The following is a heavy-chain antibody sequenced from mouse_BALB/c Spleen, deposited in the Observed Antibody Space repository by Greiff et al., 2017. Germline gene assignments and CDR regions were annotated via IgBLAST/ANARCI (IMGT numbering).Heavy chain of an antibody. J-gene: IGHJ1*01. CDR2: IRIKANGYTT. D-gene: IGHD2-10*02. V-gene: IGHV7-3*02. CDR3: AGGIVGEYGNYEYMDV. Sequence: EVKLVESGGGLVQPGGSLRLSCATSGFTFTDYYMSWVRQPPGKALEWLGFIRIKANGYTTEYSASVKGRFTISRDNSQSILNLQMITLRAEDSATYDCAGGIVGEYGNYEYMDVWGAGTSVTVSS. CDR1: GFTFTDYY.